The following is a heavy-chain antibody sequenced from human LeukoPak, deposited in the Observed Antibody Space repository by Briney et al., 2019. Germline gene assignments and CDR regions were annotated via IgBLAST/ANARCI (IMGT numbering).Heavy chain of an antibody. V-gene: IGHV4-34*01. D-gene: IGHD1-7*01. Sequence: PSETLSLTCAVYGGSFSGYYWSWIRQPPGKGLEWIGEINHSGSTNYNPSLKSRVTISVDTSKNQFSLKLSSVTAADTAVYYCARVMPYNWNWDAFDIWGQGTMVTVSS. CDR2: INHSGST. CDR1: GGSFSGYY. J-gene: IGHJ3*02. CDR3: ARVMPYNWNWDAFDI.